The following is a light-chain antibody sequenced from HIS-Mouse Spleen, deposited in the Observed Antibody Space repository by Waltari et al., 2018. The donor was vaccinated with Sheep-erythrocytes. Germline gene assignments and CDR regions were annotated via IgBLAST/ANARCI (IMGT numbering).Light chain of an antibody. J-gene: IGKJ4*01. V-gene: IGKV1-33*01. CDR2: DAS. CDR3: QQYDKLLASS. Sequence: DIQMTQSPSSLSASVGDRVTITCQASQAISNYLNWYQQKPGKAPKLLIYDASNLETGVPTSFSGSGSGTDFTFTISSLRPEDIATYYCQQYDKLLASSFGGGTKVEIK. CDR1: QAISNY.